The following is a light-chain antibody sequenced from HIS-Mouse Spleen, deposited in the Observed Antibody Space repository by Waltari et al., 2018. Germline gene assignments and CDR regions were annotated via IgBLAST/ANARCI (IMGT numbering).Light chain of an antibody. Sequence: QSALTQPPSASGSPGQSVTISCTGTSSDVGGYNSVYWYQQHPGKAPKLMIYEVSKRPSGVPDRFSGSKSGNTASLTVSGLQAEDEADYYCSSYAGSNNLVFGGGTKLTVL. CDR1: SSDVGGYNS. V-gene: IGLV2-8*01. CDR2: EVS. CDR3: SSYAGSNNLV. J-gene: IGLJ2*01.